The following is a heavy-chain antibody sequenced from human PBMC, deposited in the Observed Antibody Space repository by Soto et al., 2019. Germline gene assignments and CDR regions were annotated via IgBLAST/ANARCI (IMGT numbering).Heavy chain of an antibody. CDR3: AKGFSGYDLNWFDP. CDR2: ISSRVYST. D-gene: IGHD5-12*01. V-gene: IGHV3-23*01. Sequence: SLRLSCAASGFTFGSSAMSWARQAPGKGLEWLSAISSRVYSTYYADSVKGRFTISRDNSKNTLYLQMDSLRAEDTAVYYCAKGFSGYDLNWFDPWGQGTLVTVSS. CDR1: GFTFGSSA. J-gene: IGHJ5*02.